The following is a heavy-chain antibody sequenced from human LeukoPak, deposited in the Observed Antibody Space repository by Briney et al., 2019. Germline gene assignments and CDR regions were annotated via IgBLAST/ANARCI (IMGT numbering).Heavy chain of an antibody. V-gene: IGHV4-59*01. CDR2: IYSSGST. CDR3: ARGAGRWAI. J-gene: IGHJ3*02. CDR1: GGPINSDY. Sequence: SETLSLTCTVSGGPINSDYWNWLRQPPGQGLEWIGYIYSSGSTNYNPSLNSRVSISLDTSKNQLSLKLGSVTAADTAVYYCARGAGRWAIWGQGTMVAVSS. D-gene: IGHD4-23*01.